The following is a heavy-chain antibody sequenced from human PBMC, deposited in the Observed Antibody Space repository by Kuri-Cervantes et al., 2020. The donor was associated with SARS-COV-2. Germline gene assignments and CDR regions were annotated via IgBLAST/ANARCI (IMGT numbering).Heavy chain of an antibody. CDR3: AKDDWRGLCCYVMDY. CDR1: GFTLSSYA. D-gene: IGHD2-2*01. CDR2: ISGSGDST. J-gene: IGHJ4*01. V-gene: IGHV3-23*01. Sequence: GESLKISCAASGFTLSSYAMSWVRQAPGKGLEWVSAISGSGDSTYYADSMKGRVTISRDNSKYTLYLQMNNLRAEDTAVYYCAKDDWRGLCCYVMDYWGQGTMVTVSS.